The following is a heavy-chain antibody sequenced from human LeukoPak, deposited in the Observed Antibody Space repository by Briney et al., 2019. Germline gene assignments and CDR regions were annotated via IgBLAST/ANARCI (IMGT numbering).Heavy chain of an antibody. Sequence: SVKVSCKASGGTFSSYTISWVRQAPGQGLEWMGRIIPILGIANYAQKFQGRVTITADKSTSTAYMELSSLRSEDTAVYYCAGDRGDGYNYSPFDYWGQGTLVTVSS. J-gene: IGHJ4*02. CDR2: IIPILGIA. V-gene: IGHV1-69*04. CDR1: GGTFSSYT. CDR3: AGDRGDGYNYSPFDY. D-gene: IGHD5-24*01.